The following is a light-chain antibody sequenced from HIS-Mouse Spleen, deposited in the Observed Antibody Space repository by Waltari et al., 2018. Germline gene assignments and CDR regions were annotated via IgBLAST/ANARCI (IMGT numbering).Light chain of an antibody. CDR1: SSDVWSYNL. Sequence: QSALTQPASVSGSPGQSITISCTGTSSDVWSYNLVSWYQQHPGKAPKLMIYEDSKRPSGIPERFSGSSSGTMATLTISGAQVEDEADYYCYSTDSSGNHRVFGGGTKLTVL. CDR3: YSTDSSGNHRV. J-gene: IGLJ2*01. CDR2: EDS. V-gene: IGLV2-23*01.